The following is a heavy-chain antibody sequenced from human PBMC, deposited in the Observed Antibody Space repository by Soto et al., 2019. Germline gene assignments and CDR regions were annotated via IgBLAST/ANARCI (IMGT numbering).Heavy chain of an antibody. J-gene: IGHJ3*02. D-gene: IGHD3-22*01. CDR3: ARVPLYDRSGYDDAFDI. CDR2: INSDGTSI. Sequence: SGGSLRLSCAASGSTFSSYWMHWVRQVPGKGLVWVSRINSDGTSISYADSAKGRFTISRDNAKNTLYLQMNSLRAEDTAVYYCARVPLYDRSGYDDAFDIWGQGTMVTVSS. CDR1: GSTFSSYW. V-gene: IGHV3-74*01.